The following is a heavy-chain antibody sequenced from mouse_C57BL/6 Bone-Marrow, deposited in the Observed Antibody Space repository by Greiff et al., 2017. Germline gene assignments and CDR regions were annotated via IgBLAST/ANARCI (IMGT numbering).Heavy chain of an antibody. CDR3: ARSGTTVESFFDY. CDR2: ISYDGSN. D-gene: IGHD1-1*01. V-gene: IGHV3-6*01. Sequence: EVKLMESGPGLVKPSQSLSLTCSVTGYSITSGYYWNWIRQFPGNKLEWMGYISYDGSNNYNPSLKNRISITRDTSKNQFFLKLNSVTTEDTATYYCARSGTTVESFFDYWGQGTTLTVSS. J-gene: IGHJ2*01. CDR1: GYSITSGYY.